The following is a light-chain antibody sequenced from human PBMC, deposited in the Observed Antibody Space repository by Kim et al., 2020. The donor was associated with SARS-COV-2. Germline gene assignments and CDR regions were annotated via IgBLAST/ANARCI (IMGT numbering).Light chain of an antibody. CDR1: KLGDKY. Sequence: SYELTQPPSVSVSPGQTASITCSGYKLGDKYVSWYQQKPGQSHGVVIYQVNQRPSGIPERFSGSNSGNTATLPISGPQAMDEADYYCQAWDSSTHNYVFG. V-gene: IGLV3-1*01. J-gene: IGLJ1*01. CDR2: QVN. CDR3: QAWDSSTHNYV.